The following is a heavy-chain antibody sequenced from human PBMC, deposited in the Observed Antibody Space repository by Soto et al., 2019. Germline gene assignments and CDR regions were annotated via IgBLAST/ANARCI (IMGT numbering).Heavy chain of an antibody. V-gene: IGHV3-30*18. J-gene: IGHJ4*02. CDR1: GFPFTTYG. CDR3: AKAGDVYNSFFDY. D-gene: IGHD1-1*01. Sequence: SGGSLRLSCAGSGFPFTTYGMHWVRQAPGEGLEWVAVISSDGSKTYYADSVKGRWTISRDTSANTLYLQMNTLRTDDTAMYYCAKAGDVYNSFFDYWGQGALVTVSS. CDR2: ISSDGSKT.